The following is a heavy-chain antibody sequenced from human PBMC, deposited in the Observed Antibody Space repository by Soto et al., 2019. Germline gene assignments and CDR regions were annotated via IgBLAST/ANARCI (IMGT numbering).Heavy chain of an antibody. J-gene: IGHJ4*02. Sequence: SETLSLTCTVSGGSITSYYWSWIRQSPGKGLEWIGYIFYSGNTGYNPSLKSRVTMSIDTSKNQVSLKLSSVTAADTAVYYCATRPQDFWGQGALVTVSS. CDR2: IFYSGNT. V-gene: IGHV4-59*08. CDR3: ATRPQDF. CDR1: GGSITSYY.